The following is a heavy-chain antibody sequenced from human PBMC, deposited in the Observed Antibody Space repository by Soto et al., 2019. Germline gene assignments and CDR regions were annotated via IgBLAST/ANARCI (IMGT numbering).Heavy chain of an antibody. CDR1: GFSLSNAGLG. D-gene: IGHD6-13*01. CDR3: ASTYSTSWYWFDP. V-gene: IGHV2-26*04. CDR2: IFSNDEK. J-gene: IGHJ5*02. Sequence: QVTVKESGPVLVKPTETLTLTCTVSGFSLSNAGLGVSWIRQPPGKALEWLAHIFSNDEKSYSTSLKSRLTISKETSKSQVVLIMTNMDPVDTATYYCASTYSTSWYWFDPWCQGTLVTVSS.